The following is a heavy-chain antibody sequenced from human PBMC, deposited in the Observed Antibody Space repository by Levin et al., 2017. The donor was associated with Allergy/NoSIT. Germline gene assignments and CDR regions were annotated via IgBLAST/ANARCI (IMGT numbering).Heavy chain of an antibody. CDR3: ARDRVRRGGITIFGVVRADYDYGMDV. D-gene: IGHD3-3*01. Sequence: ASVKVSCKASGYTFTSYGISWVRQAPGQGLEWMGWISAYNGNTNYAQKLQGRVTMTTDTSTSTAYMELRSLRSDDTAVYYCARDRVRRGGITIFGVVRADYDYGMDVWGQGTTVTVSS. J-gene: IGHJ6*02. CDR1: GYTFTSYG. CDR2: ISAYNGNT. V-gene: IGHV1-18*01.